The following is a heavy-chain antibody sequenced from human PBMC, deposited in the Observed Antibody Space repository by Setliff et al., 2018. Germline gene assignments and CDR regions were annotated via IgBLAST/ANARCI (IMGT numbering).Heavy chain of an antibody. Sequence: PSETLSLTCTVSVGSIRDYYWNWIRQSPGKGLEWIGYIYYRGGTNYNSSLKSRVTISIDMSTNQFSLKLTSATAADTAIYFLAAVGIATGGGWFDPWGQGTLVTVSS. CDR1: VGSIRDYY. CDR3: AAVGIATGGGWFDP. V-gene: IGHV4-59*01. D-gene: IGHD2-21*01. J-gene: IGHJ5*02. CDR2: IYYRGGT.